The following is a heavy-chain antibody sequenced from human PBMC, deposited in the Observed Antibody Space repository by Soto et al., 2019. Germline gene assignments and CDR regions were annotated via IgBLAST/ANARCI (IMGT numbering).Heavy chain of an antibody. J-gene: IGHJ4*02. CDR3: ARTLSGYTYGPLDY. CDR1: GGSVSDFR. D-gene: IGHD5-18*01. CDR2: IYYSGGT. Sequence: SGTLSLTCTVSGGSVSDFRGNWIRQPPGKELEWIGKIYYSGGTNYNPSLKSRATISVDTSKNGFSLRLTSVTAADTAVYYCARTLSGYTYGPLDYWGQGVLVTVSS. V-gene: IGHV4-59*08.